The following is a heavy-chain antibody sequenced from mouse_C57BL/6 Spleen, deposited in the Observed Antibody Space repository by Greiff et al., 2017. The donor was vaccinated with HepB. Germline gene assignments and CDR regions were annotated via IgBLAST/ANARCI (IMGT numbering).Heavy chain of an antibody. CDR3: ARDDYDGAMDY. CDR2: IYPGSGNT. J-gene: IGHJ4*01. V-gene: IGHV1-76*01. CDR1: GYTFTDYY. D-gene: IGHD2-4*01. Sequence: VQLQQSGAELVRPGASVKLSCKASGYTFTDYYINWVKQRPGQGLEWIARIYPGSGNTYYNEKFKGKATLTAEKSSSTAYMQLRSLTSEDSAVYFCARDDYDGAMDYWGQGTSVTVSS.